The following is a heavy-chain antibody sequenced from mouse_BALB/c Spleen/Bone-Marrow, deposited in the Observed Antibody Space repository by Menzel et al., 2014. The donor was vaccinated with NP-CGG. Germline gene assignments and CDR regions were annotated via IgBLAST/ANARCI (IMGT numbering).Heavy chain of an antibody. V-gene: IGHV5-12-1*01. CDR3: ARPLYYYGSSPFYAMDY. CDR1: GFAFSSYD. J-gene: IGHJ4*01. D-gene: IGHD1-1*01. Sequence: DVHLVESGGGLVKPGGSLKLSCAASGFAFSSYDMSWVRLTPEKRLEWVAYISSGGGSTYYPDTVKGRFTISRDNAKNTLYLQMSSLKSEDTAMYYCARPLYYYGSSPFYAMDYWGQGTSVTVSS. CDR2: ISSGGGST.